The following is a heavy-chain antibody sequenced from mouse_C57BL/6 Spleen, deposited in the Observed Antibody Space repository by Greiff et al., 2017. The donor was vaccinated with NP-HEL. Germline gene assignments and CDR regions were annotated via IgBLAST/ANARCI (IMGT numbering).Heavy chain of an antibody. CDR2: ISSGSSTI. V-gene: IGHV5-17*01. J-gene: IGHJ4*01. Sequence: EVQGVESGGGLVKPGGSLKLSCAASGFTFSDYGMHWVRQAPEKGLEWVAYISSGSSTIYYADTVKGRFTISRDNAKNTLFLQMTSLRSEDTAMYYCARRYYDYDDYAMDYWGQGTSVTVSS. CDR3: ARRYYDYDDYAMDY. D-gene: IGHD2-4*01. CDR1: GFTFSDYG.